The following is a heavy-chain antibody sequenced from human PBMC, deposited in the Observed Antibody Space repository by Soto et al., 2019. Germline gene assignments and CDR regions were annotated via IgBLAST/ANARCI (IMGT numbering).Heavy chain of an antibody. V-gene: IGHV1-18*04. D-gene: IGHD3-10*01. Sequence: SVKVSCKASGYTFTGYGISWVRQAPGQGLEWMGWISAYNGNTNYAQKLQGRVTMTTDTSTSTAYMELRSLRSDDTAVYYGARDQRFGPYGAFDIWGQGTPVTVSS. J-gene: IGHJ3*02. CDR2: ISAYNGNT. CDR1: GYTFTGYG. CDR3: ARDQRFGPYGAFDI.